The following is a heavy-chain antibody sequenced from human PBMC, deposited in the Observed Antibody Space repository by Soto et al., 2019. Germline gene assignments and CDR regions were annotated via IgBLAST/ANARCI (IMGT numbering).Heavy chain of an antibody. D-gene: IGHD1-1*01. CDR2: IYSGGST. CDR1: GFTVSSNY. Sequence: GGSLRLSCAASGFTVSSNYMSWVRQAPGKGLEWVSVIYSGGSTYYADSVKGRFTISRDNAKDSLYLHINSLRAVDTAVYYCARGLGELEPFDYWGHGTLVTVSS. V-gene: IGHV3-53*01. CDR3: ARGLGELEPFDY. J-gene: IGHJ4*01.